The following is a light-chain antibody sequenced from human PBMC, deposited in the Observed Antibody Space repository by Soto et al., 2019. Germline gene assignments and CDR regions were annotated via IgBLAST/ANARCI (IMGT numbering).Light chain of an antibody. V-gene: IGKV3-15*01. CDR2: GAS. CDR3: QQYNNWPRT. CDR1: QTVRNN. Sequence: VLKQSAGTLSLSPGERATLSCKASQTVRNNYLAWYQQKPGQAPRLLIYGASTRATGIPARFSGSGSGTEFTLTISSLQSEDFAVYYCQQYNNWPRTFRQGTKVDIK. J-gene: IGKJ1*01.